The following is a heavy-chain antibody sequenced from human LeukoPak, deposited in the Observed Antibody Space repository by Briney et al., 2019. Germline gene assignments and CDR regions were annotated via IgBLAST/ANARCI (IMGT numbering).Heavy chain of an antibody. D-gene: IGHD3-16*01. CDR2: INPNSGDT. CDR1: GYTFTSYG. CDR3: ARVRYRLAETYIDY. V-gene: IGHV1-2*02. Sequence: ASVKVSCKASGYTFTSYGISWVRQAPGQGLEWMGWINPNSGDTNYAQKFQGRVTMTRDTSISTAYMELSRLRSDDTAVYYCARVRYRLAETYIDYWGQGTLVTVSS. J-gene: IGHJ4*02.